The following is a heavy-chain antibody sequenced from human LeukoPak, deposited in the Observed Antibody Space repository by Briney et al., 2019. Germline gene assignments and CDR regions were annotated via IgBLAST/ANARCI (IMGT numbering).Heavy chain of an antibody. CDR2: IYYIGSA. CDR3: ARLDYGDYEGDPLFDY. CDR1: GGSISSYY. D-gene: IGHD4-17*01. Sequence: PSETLSLTCTVSGGSISSYYWSWIRQPPGKGLEWIAYIYYIGSANYNPSLKSRVTISLDTSKNQFSRRLSSVTAADTAVYYCARLDYGDYEGDPLFDYWGQGALVTASS. V-gene: IGHV4-59*01. J-gene: IGHJ4*02.